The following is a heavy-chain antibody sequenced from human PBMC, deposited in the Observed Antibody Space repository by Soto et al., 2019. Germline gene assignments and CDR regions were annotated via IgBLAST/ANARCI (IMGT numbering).Heavy chain of an antibody. D-gene: IGHD6-13*01. CDR1: RLTFSSYA. V-gene: IGHV3-23*01. CDR3: AKADYSYSWAPGDY. Sequence: GGSLRLSCVISRLTFSSYALNWVRQAPGEGLEWVSSISGSGDTTYYADSVKGRFTTSRDNSKNTLYLQMNSLRVEDTALYYCAKADYSYSWAPGDYWGQGTLVTVSS. CDR2: ISGSGDTT. J-gene: IGHJ4*02.